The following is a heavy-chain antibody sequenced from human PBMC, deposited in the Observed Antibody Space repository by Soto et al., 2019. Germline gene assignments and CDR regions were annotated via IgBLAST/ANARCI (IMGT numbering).Heavy chain of an antibody. Sequence: EVQLVESGGGLVKPGGSLRLSCAASGFTFSSYSMNWVRQAPGKGLEWVSSISSSSSYIYYADSVKGRFTISRDNAKNSLYLQMNSLRAEDTAVYYCARAHGIAAAGFDYWGQGTLVTVSS. V-gene: IGHV3-21*01. J-gene: IGHJ4*02. CDR2: ISSSSSYI. CDR1: GFTFSSYS. CDR3: ARAHGIAAAGFDY. D-gene: IGHD6-13*01.